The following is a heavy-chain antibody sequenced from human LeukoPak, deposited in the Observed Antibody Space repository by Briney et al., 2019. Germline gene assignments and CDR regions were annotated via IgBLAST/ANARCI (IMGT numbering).Heavy chain of an antibody. V-gene: IGHV1-46*01. CDR2: INPSGGST. J-gene: IGHJ4*02. CDR3: AIPEGVAGPFDY. CDR1: GYTFTSYY. D-gene: IGHD6-19*01. Sequence: ASVRVSCKASGYTFTSYYMHWVRQAPGQGLEWMGIINPSGGSTSYAQKFQGRVTMTRDMSTSTVYMELSSLRSEDTAVYYCAIPEGVAGPFDYWGQGTLVTVSS.